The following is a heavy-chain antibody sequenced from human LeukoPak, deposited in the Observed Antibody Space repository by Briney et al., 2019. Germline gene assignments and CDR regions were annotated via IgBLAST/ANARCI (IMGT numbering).Heavy chain of an antibody. CDR3: ARDSTSGSLRGSFDY. V-gene: IGHV4-39*07. CDR2: MYYKGET. D-gene: IGHD1-26*01. CDR1: GGSIYSRSYY. Sequence: TSETLSLTCTVSGGSIYSRSYYWGWVRQPPGRGLEWIGSMYYKGETYLNPSLKSRVTISHTSKNQFSLKLSSVTAADTAVYYCARDSTSGSLRGSFDYWGQGTLVTVSS. J-gene: IGHJ4*02.